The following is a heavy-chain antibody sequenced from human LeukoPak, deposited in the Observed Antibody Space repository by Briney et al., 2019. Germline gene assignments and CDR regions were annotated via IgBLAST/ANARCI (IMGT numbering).Heavy chain of an antibody. V-gene: IGHV3-30*18. D-gene: IGHD6-19*01. CDR1: GFTFSSYA. J-gene: IGHJ5*02. Sequence: GGSLRLSCAASGFTFSSYAMSWVRQAPGKGLEWVAIISYAGTNEYYADSVKGRFTISRDNSKNMLYLQMNSLRVEDTAVYFCAKDSGIAVPAGGWFDPWGQGILVTVSS. CDR2: ISYAGTNE. CDR3: AKDSGIAVPAGGWFDP.